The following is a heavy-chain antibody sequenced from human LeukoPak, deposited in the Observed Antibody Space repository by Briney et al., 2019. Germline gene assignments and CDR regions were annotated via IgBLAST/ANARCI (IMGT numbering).Heavy chain of an antibody. D-gene: IGHD3-3*01. CDR1: GYTFTSYY. CDR2: INPSGGST. V-gene: IGHV1-46*01. CDR3: ARGGRSGYYPPGVDY. Sequence: ASVKVSCKASGYTFTSYYMHWVRQAPGQGLEWMGIINPSGGSTSYAQKFQGRVTMTRDMSTSTVYMELSSLRSEDTAVYYCARGGRSGYYPPGVDYWGQGTLVTVSS. J-gene: IGHJ4*02.